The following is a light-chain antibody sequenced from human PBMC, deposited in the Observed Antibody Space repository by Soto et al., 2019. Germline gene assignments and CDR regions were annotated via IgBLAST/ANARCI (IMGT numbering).Light chain of an antibody. Sequence: IWMTQSPSTLSASVGDTVTITCRATEDVSQWLAWYQQKPGQAPKLLIYKASTLETVVPSRFSGRGSGTEFILTITDLQPDDFATYYCQQYDSYSYTFGHGTKLEIK. CDR1: EDVSQW. J-gene: IGKJ2*01. CDR3: QQYDSYSYT. CDR2: KAS. V-gene: IGKV1-5*03.